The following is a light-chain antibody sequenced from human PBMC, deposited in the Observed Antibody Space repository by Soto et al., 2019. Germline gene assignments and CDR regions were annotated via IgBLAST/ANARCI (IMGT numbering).Light chain of an antibody. CDR1: QSISSW. V-gene: IGKV1-5*03. CDR3: QQYYSYSSMYA. Sequence: DIQMTQSPSTLSASVGDRVTITCRASQSISSWLAWYQQRPGEAPQLLIYKASSLQSGVPSRFSGSGSGTEFTLTISSLHPDDSATYYCQQYYSYSSMYAFGQGTKLEIK. J-gene: IGKJ2*01. CDR2: KAS.